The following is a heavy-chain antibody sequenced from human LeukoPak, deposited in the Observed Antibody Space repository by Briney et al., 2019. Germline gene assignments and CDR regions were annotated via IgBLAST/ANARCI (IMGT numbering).Heavy chain of an antibody. CDR2: IYYGGKT. D-gene: IGHD3-3*01. CDR3: ASVPRITISGVVDY. Sequence: SRTLSLTCTVSGVSISSGSYYCSWIRQHPGEGLEWLGYIYYGGKTHYNPSPRSRVTVSADTAKNHFSVNLTSVTGADTALYYCASVPRITISGVVDYWGQGTLVTVSS. V-gene: IGHV4-31*03. CDR1: GVSISSGSYY. J-gene: IGHJ4*02.